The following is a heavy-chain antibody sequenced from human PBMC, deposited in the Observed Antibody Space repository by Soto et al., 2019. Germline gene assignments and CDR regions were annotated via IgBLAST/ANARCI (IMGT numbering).Heavy chain of an antibody. V-gene: IGHV3-23*01. J-gene: IGHJ4*01. CDR1: GFTFSSYA. CDR3: ATSYDSSGYDY. Sequence: GGSLRLSCAASGFTFSSYAMSWVRQAPGKGLEWVSALSGSGISTYYADTVKGRFTISRDNSRNTLYLQMNSLRAEDTAVYYCATSYDSSGYDYWGQETWSPSPQ. CDR2: LSGSGIST. D-gene: IGHD3-22*01.